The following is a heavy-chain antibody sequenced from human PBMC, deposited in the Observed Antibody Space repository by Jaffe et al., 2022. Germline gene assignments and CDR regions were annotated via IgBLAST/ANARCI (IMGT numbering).Heavy chain of an antibody. Sequence: EVQLVESGGGLVQPGRSLRLSCTASGFTFGDYAMSWVRQAPGKGLEWVGFIRSKAYGGTTEYAASVKGRFTISRDDSKSIAYLQMNSLKTEDTAVYYCTRPKSSYGDYESYYFDYWGQGTLVTVSS. CDR2: IRSKAYGGTT. CDR1: GFTFGDYA. D-gene: IGHD4-17*01. V-gene: IGHV3-49*04. CDR3: TRPKSSYGDYESYYFDY. J-gene: IGHJ4*02.